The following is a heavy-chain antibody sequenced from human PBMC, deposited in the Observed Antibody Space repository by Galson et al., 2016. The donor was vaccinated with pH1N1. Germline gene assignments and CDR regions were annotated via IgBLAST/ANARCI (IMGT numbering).Heavy chain of an antibody. J-gene: IGHJ5*02. Sequence: QSGAEVKKPGESLRISCQDYGDRFSTYWISWVRQMPGKGLEWMGKIDPSDSYTKYSPSFQGHVTISVDKPTSTAYLQWSSLKPSDTAMYYCARHTAYCSSITCQNWCDPWGQGTLVTVSS. CDR3: ARHTAYCSSITCQNWCDP. CDR2: IDPSDSYT. V-gene: IGHV5-10-1*01. CDR1: GDRFSTYW. D-gene: IGHD2-2*01.